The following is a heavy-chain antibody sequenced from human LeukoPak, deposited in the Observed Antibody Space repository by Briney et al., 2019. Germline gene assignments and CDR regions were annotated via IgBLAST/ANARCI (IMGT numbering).Heavy chain of an antibody. CDR1: GFTFSSYW. V-gene: IGHV3-74*01. Sequence: HAGGSLRLSCAASGFTFSSYWMHWVRQAPGKGLVWVSRIDTDGSSTSYADSVKGRFTISRDNAKNTLYLQMNSLRAEDTAVYYCARRPQRNYYMDVWGKGTTVTVSS. J-gene: IGHJ6*03. CDR2: IDTDGSST. CDR3: ARRPQRNYYMDV.